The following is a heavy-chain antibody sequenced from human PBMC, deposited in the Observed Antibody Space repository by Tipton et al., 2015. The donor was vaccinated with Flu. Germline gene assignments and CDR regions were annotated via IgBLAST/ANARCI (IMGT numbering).Heavy chain of an antibody. D-gene: IGHD2-15*01. CDR1: GGSIVDSTYY. J-gene: IGHJ6*02. CDR2: VYYYGNT. CDR3: ARRGGGYKYLYGMDV. V-gene: IGHV4-39*01. Sequence: TLSLTCTVSGGSIVDSTYYWDWIRQPPGKGPEWIGSVYYYGNTYYNPSLESRVTISIDTSKNQFSLKLNSVTAADTAVFYCARRGGGYKYLYGMDVWGQGTTVIVSS.